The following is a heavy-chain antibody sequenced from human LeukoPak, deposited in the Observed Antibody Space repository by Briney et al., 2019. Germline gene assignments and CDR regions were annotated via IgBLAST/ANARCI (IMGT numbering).Heavy chain of an antibody. V-gene: IGHV3-23*01. CDR3: AKSLVLLWFGEFDY. CDR1: GFTFSSYA. J-gene: IGHJ4*02. Sequence: GGSLRLSCAASGFTFSSYAMSWVRQAPGKGLEWVSAISGSGGSTYYADSVKGRFTISRDNSKNTLYLQMNSLRPEDTAVYYCAKSLVLLWFGEFDYWGQGTLVTVSS. D-gene: IGHD3-10*01. CDR2: ISGSGGST.